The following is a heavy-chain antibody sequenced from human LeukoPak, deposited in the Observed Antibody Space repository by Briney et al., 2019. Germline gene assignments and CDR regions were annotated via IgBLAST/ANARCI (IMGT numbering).Heavy chain of an antibody. CDR2: IYTSGST. D-gene: IGHD2-21*02. CDR3: ARDRYLMTVY. Sequence: SETLSLTCTVSGGSISSGSYYWSWIRQPAGKGLEWIGRIYTSGSTNYNPSLKSRVTISVDTSKNQFSLKLSSVTAADTAVYYCARDRYLMTVYWGQGTLVTVSS. J-gene: IGHJ4*02. V-gene: IGHV4-61*02. CDR1: GGSISSGSYY.